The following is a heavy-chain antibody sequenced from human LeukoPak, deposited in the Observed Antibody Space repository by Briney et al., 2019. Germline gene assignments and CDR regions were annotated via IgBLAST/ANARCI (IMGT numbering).Heavy chain of an antibody. Sequence: ASVKVSCKASGYTFTNYGIIWVRQAPGQGLEWMGWIGAYNGYTHNAQNLQGRVTMTTDTSTSTAYMEPRSLRSDDTAVYYCARSSRWLSPGRASDCWGQGTLVTVSS. CDR2: IGAYNGYT. D-gene: IGHD4-23*01. CDR3: ARSSRWLSPGRASDC. CDR1: GYTFTNYG. V-gene: IGHV1-18*01. J-gene: IGHJ4*02.